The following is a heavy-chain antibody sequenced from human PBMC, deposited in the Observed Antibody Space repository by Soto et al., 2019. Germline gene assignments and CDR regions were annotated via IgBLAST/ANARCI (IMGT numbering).Heavy chain of an antibody. CDR1: GFTVSNNY. CDR3: AAPGGGGGY. D-gene: IGHD3-16*01. Sequence: EVQLVESGGGLIQPGGSLRLSCAVSGFTVSNNYMSWVRQAPGKGLEGVSVIYSGGYTAYGDSVKGRFTISRDNSKNTIFPKRKSVGAADRGLFFWAAPGGGGGYWGQGTLVTVSS. V-gene: IGHV3-53*01. J-gene: IGHJ4*02. CDR2: IYSGGYT.